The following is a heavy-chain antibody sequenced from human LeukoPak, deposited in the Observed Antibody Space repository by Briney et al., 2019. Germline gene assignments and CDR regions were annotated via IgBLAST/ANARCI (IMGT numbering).Heavy chain of an antibody. CDR1: GYSHRSGHY. J-gene: IGHJ5*02. CDR3: ARVEEAYCSSTSCYYWFDP. V-gene: IGHV4-38-2*02. Sequence: SETLSVTCTVSGYSHRSGHYQGWIRPRSGKGAEWVGSFYHGGSTYYNPTLKSRVTIPIDTSKTQFSLKPSSVTAADTAVYYCARVEEAYCSSTSCYYWFDPWGQGTLVTVSS. D-gene: IGHD2-2*01. CDR2: FYHGGST.